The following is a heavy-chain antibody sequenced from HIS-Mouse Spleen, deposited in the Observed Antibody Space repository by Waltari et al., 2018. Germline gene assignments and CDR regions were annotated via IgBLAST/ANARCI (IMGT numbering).Heavy chain of an antibody. J-gene: IGHJ2*01. CDR1: GGSISSRSYY. V-gene: IGHV4-39*07. D-gene: IGHD6-13*01. CDR3: AREIPYSSSWYDWYFDL. CDR2: IYYSGST. Sequence: QLQLQESGPGLVKPSETLSLTCTVSGGSISSRSYYWGWIRHPPGQGLEWIGSIYYSGSTYYNPSLKSRVTISVDTSKNQFSLKLSSVTAADTAVYYCAREIPYSSSWYDWYFDLWGRGTLVTVSS.